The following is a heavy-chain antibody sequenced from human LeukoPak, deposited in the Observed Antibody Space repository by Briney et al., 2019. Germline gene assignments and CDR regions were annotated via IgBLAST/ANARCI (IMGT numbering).Heavy chain of an antibody. CDR2: IKEDGSEK. D-gene: IGHD1-1*01. Sequence: GGSLRLSCAASGFTFSSSWMSWVRQAPGKGLEWVANIKEDGSEKYYVDSVKGRFTISRDNAKNSVYLQMNSLTMDDTAVYYRTRWLKDGTPFDYWGQGTLVTVSS. J-gene: IGHJ4*02. CDR3: TRWLKDGTPFDY. V-gene: IGHV3-7*03. CDR1: GFTFSSSW.